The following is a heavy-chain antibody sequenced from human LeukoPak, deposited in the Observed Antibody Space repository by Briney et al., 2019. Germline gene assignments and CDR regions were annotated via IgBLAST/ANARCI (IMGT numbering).Heavy chain of an antibody. CDR3: ARGRYDFWSGYYARNSYYMDV. D-gene: IGHD3-3*01. V-gene: IGHV4-59*01. Sequence: SETLSLTCTVSGGSISSYYWSWIRQPPGKGLEWIGYIYYSGSTNYNPSLKSRVTISVDTSKNQFSLKLSSVTAADTAVYYCARGRYDFWSGYYARNSYYMDVWGKGTTVTVSS. CDR2: IYYSGST. CDR1: GGSISSYY. J-gene: IGHJ6*03.